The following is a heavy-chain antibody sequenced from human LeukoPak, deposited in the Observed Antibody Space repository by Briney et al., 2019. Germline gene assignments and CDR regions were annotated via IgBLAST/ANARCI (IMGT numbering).Heavy chain of an antibody. J-gene: IGHJ6*03. D-gene: IGHD2-2*01. CDR3: AGGEVPAANYYYYMDV. V-gene: IGHV1-8*01. Sequence: ASVKVSCKASGYTFTSYDINWVRQATGQGLEWMGWMNPNSGNTRYAQKFQGRVTMTRNTSITTAYMELSSLRSEDTAVYYCAGGEVPAANYYYYMDVWAKGPRSPSP. CDR2: MNPNSGNT. CDR1: GYTFTSYD.